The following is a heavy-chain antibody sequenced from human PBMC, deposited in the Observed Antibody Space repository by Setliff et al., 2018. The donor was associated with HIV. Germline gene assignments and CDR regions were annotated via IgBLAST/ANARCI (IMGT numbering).Heavy chain of an antibody. Sequence: SETLSLTCTVSGDSISSDDHYWSWIRQTPGKGLEWIGYIFNTGSTYYKSSLASRLTMSIDTSRNQFSLKLRSVTAADTAIYYCARRIYGNNPYFDYWSQGTLVTVSS. V-gene: IGHV4-30-4*08. CDR1: GDSISSDDHY. D-gene: IGHD4-17*01. J-gene: IGHJ4*02. CDR3: ARRIYGNNPYFDY. CDR2: IFNTGST.